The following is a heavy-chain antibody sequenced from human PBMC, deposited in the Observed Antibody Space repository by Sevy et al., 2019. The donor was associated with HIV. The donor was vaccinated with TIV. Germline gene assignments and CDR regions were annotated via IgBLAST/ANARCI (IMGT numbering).Heavy chain of an antibody. CDR3: AKVDIVLMVYAIGSQFFDY. Sequence: GGSLRLSCAASGFDFGTYSMNWVRQAPGKGLEWVSSISSKNDYIFYADSVKGRFTISKDNAKNSLYLQMNSLRVEDTAVYYCAKVDIVLMVYAIGSQFFDYWGQGTLVTVSS. J-gene: IGHJ4*02. CDR1: GFDFGTYS. D-gene: IGHD2-8*01. CDR2: ISSKNDYI. V-gene: IGHV3-21*01.